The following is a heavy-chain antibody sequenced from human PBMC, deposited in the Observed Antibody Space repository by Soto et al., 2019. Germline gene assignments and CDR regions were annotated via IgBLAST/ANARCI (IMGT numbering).Heavy chain of an antibody. J-gene: IGHJ6*02. CDR1: GFTFTSYR. V-gene: IGHV3-74*01. D-gene: IGHD3-3*01. Sequence: GGSMTLSCAASGFTFTSYRVHWVRQAPGKGLVWVSRINSDGSSTSYADSVKGRFTISRDNAKNTLYLQMNSLRAEDTAVYYCARCGVIWSGYYTSYYYYGMDVWGQGTTVTVSS. CDR2: INSDGSST. CDR3: ARCGVIWSGYYTSYYYYGMDV.